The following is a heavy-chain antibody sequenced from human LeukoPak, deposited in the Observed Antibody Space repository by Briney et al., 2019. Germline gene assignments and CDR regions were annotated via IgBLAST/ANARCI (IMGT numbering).Heavy chain of an antibody. J-gene: IGHJ4*02. V-gene: IGHV4-59*02. D-gene: IGHD3-9*01. CDR3: ASRRLGNDY. Sequence: KTSETLSLTCTISGGSVSDYYWSWVRQPPGKGLEWLGYMYKSGNTNFNPSLKSRVTISVDTSKNQFSLKVTSVTTADTAVYYCASRRLGNDYWGQGILVTVSS. CDR2: MYKSGNT. CDR1: GGSVSDYY.